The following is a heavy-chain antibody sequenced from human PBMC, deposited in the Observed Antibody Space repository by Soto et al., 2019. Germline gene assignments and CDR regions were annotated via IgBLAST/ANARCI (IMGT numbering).Heavy chain of an antibody. CDR3: ARGLSVTLFDN. V-gene: IGHV4-31*03. J-gene: IGHJ4*02. D-gene: IGHD4-17*01. CDR1: GGSISTGGYY. CDR2: IYYSGST. Sequence: QVQLQESGPGLVKPSQTLSLTCTVSGGSISTGGYYWTWIRQHPGKGLEWIGYIYYSGSTYYSPSLKSRVTISVDTSKNQFSLKLRSVTAADTAVYYCARGLSVTLFDNWGQGTLVTVSS.